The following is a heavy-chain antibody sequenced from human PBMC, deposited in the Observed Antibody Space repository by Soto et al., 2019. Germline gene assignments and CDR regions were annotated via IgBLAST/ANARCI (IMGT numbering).Heavy chain of an antibody. Sequence: PSETLSLTCTVSGGSISSGGYYWSWIRQHPGKGLEWIGYIYYSGSTYYNPSLKSRVTISVDTSKNQFSLKLSSVTAADTAVYYCARVGHGDPSLDDWGQGTLVTVSS. D-gene: IGHD4-17*01. CDR3: ARVGHGDPSLDD. CDR2: IYYSGST. CDR1: GGSISSGGYY. V-gene: IGHV4-31*03. J-gene: IGHJ4*02.